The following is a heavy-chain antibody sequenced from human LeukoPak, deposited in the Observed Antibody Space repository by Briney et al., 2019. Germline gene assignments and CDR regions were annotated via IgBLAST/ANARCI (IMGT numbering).Heavy chain of an antibody. CDR1: GFTFSTFA. V-gene: IGHV3-23*01. CDR2: ISGTTGST. CDR3: AKVKATRSPDPFDY. J-gene: IGHJ4*02. Sequence: GSLRLSCAASGFTFSTFAMTWVRQAPGKGLEWVSSISGTTGSTYYADSVKGRFTISRDNSKNTLYLQMNSLRAEDTAVYYCAKVKATRSPDPFDYWGQGTLVTVSS. D-gene: IGHD5-12*01.